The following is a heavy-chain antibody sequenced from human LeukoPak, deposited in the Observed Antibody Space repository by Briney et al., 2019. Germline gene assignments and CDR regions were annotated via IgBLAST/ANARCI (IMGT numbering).Heavy chain of an antibody. J-gene: IGHJ4*02. Sequence: GGSLRLSCAASGFTFSSYAMHWVRQAPGKGLEYVSAISSNGGSTYYANSVKGRYTISRDNAKNSLYLQMNSLRAEDTAVYYCAREAYDFWSGYSGYYFDYWGQGTLVTVSS. CDR3: AREAYDFWSGYSGYYFDY. V-gene: IGHV3-64*01. D-gene: IGHD3-3*01. CDR2: ISSNGGST. CDR1: GFTFSSYA.